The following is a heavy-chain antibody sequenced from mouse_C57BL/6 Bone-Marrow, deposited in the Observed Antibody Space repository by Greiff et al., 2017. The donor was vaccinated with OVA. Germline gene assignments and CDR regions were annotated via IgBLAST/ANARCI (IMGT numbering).Heavy chain of an antibody. CDR2: IHPNSGST. Sequence: QVQLQQPGAELVKPGASVKLSCKASGYTFTSYWMHWVKQTPGQSLEWIGMIHPNSGSTNYNEKFKSKATLTVDNSSSTAYMQLSSLTSEDSAVYYCARSGIYYYGSSLYYYAMDYWGQGTSVTVSS. CDR1: GYTFTSYW. D-gene: IGHD1-1*01. V-gene: IGHV1-64*01. J-gene: IGHJ4*01. CDR3: ARSGIYYYGSSLYYYAMDY.